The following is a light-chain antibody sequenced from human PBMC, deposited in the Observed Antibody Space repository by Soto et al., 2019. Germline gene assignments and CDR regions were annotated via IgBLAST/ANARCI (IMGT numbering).Light chain of an antibody. J-gene: IGLJ1*01. V-gene: IGLV2-14*01. CDR2: DVS. Sequence: QSVLTQPASVSGSPGQSITISCTGTSSDVGGYNYVSWYQQYPGKAPKLMIYDVSNRPSGVSNRFSGSKSGNTASLTISGLQAEEEAEYYCTSYTTSSTLVFRTGTKLPVL. CDR1: SSDVGGYNY. CDR3: TSYTTSSTLV.